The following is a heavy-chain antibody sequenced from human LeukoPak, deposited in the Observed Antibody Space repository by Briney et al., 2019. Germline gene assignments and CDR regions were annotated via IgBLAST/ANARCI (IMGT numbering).Heavy chain of an antibody. J-gene: IGHJ2*01. V-gene: IGHV4-34*01. CDR1: GGSFSGYY. Sequence: PSETLSLTCAVYGGSFSGYYWSWLRQPPGKGLEWIGEINHSGSTNYNPSLKSRVTISVDTSKNQFSLKLSSVTAADTAVYYCARGTPYYDSSGGGLWYFDLWGRGTLVTVSS. D-gene: IGHD3-22*01. CDR3: ARGTPYYDSSGGGLWYFDL. CDR2: INHSGST.